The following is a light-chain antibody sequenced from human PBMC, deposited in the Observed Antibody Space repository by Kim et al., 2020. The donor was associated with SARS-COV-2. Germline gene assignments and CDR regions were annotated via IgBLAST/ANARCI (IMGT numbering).Light chain of an antibody. CDR3: QSYDSSLSGYV. CDR1: SSNIGAGYD. V-gene: IGLV1-40*01. J-gene: IGLJ1*01. CDR2: GNS. Sequence: QSVLTQPPSVSGAPGQRVTISCTGSSSNIGAGYDVNWYQQFTGTAPKLLIYGNSNRPSGVPDRFSGSKSGTSVSLAITGLQAEDETDYYCQSYDSSLSGYVFGTGTKVTVL.